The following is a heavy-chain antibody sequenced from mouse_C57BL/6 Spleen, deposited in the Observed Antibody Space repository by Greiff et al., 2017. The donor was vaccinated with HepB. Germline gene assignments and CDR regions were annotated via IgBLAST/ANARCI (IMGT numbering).Heavy chain of an antibody. Sequence: VKLQQPGAELVKPGASVKLSCKASGYTFTSYWMHWVKQRPGQGLEWIGMIHPNSGSTNYNEKFKSKATLTVDKSSSTAYMQLSSLTSEDSAVYYCAREEGTAGNYWGQGTTLTVSS. CDR1: GYTFTSYW. D-gene: IGHD1-2*01. J-gene: IGHJ2*01. V-gene: IGHV1-64*01. CDR2: IHPNSGST. CDR3: AREEGTAGNY.